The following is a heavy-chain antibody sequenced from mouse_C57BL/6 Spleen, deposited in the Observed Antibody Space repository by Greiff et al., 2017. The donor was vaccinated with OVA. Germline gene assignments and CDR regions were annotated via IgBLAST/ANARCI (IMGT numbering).Heavy chain of an antibody. CDR3: AREIYYGNYYFDY. Sequence: QVQLQQPGAELVKPGASVKLSCKASGYTFTSYWMHWVKQRPGQGLEWIGMIHPNSGSTNYNEKFKSKATLTVDKSSSTAYMQLSSLTSEDSAVYYCAREIYYGNYYFDYWGQGTTLTVSS. V-gene: IGHV1-64*01. D-gene: IGHD2-1*01. J-gene: IGHJ2*01. CDR1: GYTFTSYW. CDR2: IHPNSGST.